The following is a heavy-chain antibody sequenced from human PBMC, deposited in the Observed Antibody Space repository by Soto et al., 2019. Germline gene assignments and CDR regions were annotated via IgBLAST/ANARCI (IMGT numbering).Heavy chain of an antibody. J-gene: IGHJ6*02. CDR1: GGTFSSYA. CDR3: ARDAVAGAYYYYGMDV. Sequence: QVQLVQSGAEVKKPGSSVKVSCKASGGTFSSYAISWVRQAPGQGLEWMGGIIPIFGTANYAQKFQGRVTINADESTSTAYMELISLRSEDTAVYYCARDAVAGAYYYYGMDVWGQGTTVTVYS. D-gene: IGHD6-19*01. V-gene: IGHV1-69*01. CDR2: IIPIFGTA.